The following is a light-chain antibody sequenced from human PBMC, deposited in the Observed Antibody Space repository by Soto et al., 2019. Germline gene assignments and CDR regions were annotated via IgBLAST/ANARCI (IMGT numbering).Light chain of an antibody. CDR2: AAS. J-gene: IGKJ1*01. CDR3: QQSFSAPWT. V-gene: IGKV1-39*01. Sequence: DFQMTQPPSSLSASVGDRVTITCRASQHIARYLNWYQQKPGKAPKFLIYAASTLQSGVPSRFGGSRSGAEFSLTIDSLPPEDFATYFGQQSFSAPWTFGQGAKVEVK. CDR1: QHIARY.